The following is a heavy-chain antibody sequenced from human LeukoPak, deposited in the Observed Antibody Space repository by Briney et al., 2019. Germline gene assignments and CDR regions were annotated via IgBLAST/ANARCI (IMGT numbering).Heavy chain of an antibody. V-gene: IGHV3-23*01. CDR2: ISGSGGST. Sequence: GGSLRLSCAASGVTFSSYAMSWVRQAPGKGLEWVSSISGSGGSTYYADSVKGRFTISRDNSKNTLYVQMNSLRAEDAAVYYCAKDLLRYFDARGPFDYWGQGTLVTVSS. CDR3: AKDLLRYFDARGPFDY. CDR1: GVTFSSYA. D-gene: IGHD3-9*01. J-gene: IGHJ4*02.